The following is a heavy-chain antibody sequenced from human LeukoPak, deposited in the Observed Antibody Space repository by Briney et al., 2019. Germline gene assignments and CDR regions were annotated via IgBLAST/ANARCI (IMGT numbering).Heavy chain of an antibody. Sequence: SETLSLTCTVSGGSISGYYWNWIRRPAGKGLEWIGRIYVSESTNYNPSLKSRVTISVDTSKNQFSLKLSSVTAADTAVYYCARGGYYDSSGYFYLDAFDIWGQGTMVTVSS. CDR1: GGSISGYY. CDR2: IYVSEST. J-gene: IGHJ3*02. V-gene: IGHV4-4*07. CDR3: ARGGYYDSSGYFYLDAFDI. D-gene: IGHD3-22*01.